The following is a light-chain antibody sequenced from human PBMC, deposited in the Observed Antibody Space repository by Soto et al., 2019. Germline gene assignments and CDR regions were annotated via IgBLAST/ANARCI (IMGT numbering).Light chain of an antibody. CDR3: QERNSYPRT. J-gene: IGKJ1*01. CDR1: QGISTY. CDR2: GAS. V-gene: IGKV1-9*01. Sequence: DIQLTQSPSFLSAAVGDRVTITCRASQGISTYLAWYQQKPGKAPKSLIYGASTLQSGVPSRFSGSGSGTEFTLTISSLQPEDFATYYCQERNSYPRTFGQGTKVEVK.